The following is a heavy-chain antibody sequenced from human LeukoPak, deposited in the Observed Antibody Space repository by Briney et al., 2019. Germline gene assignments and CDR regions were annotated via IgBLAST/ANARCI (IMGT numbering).Heavy chain of an antibody. CDR3: ARELMGLTMIVVVNPIDY. Sequence: GGSLRLSCAASGFTCSEAWMSWVRQAPGKGLEWVSSISSTSSYIYYADSVKGRFTISRDNAKNSLFLQMNSLRAEDTAVYYCARELMGLTMIVVVNPIDYWGQGTLVTVSS. D-gene: IGHD3-22*01. CDR1: GFTCSEAW. V-gene: IGHV3-21*01. J-gene: IGHJ4*02. CDR2: ISSTSSYI.